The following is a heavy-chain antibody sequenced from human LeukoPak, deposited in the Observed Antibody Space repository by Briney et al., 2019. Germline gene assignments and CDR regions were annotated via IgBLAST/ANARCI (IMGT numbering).Heavy chain of an antibody. CDR2: INHSGST. CDR3: AYLYYGSGGITKSVDY. Sequence: SETLSLTCAVYGGSFSGYYWSWIRKPPGKGLEWIGEINHSGSTNYNPSLTGRVTISVDKSKNQFSLKLSSVTAADTAVYYCAYLYYGSGGITKSVDYWGQGTLVTVSS. J-gene: IGHJ4*02. CDR1: GGSFSGYY. D-gene: IGHD3-10*01. V-gene: IGHV4-34*01.